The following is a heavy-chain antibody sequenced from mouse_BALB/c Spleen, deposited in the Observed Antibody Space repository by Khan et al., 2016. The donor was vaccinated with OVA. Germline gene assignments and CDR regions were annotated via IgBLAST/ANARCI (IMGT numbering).Heavy chain of an antibody. J-gene: IGHJ4*01. D-gene: IGHD2-14*01. CDR3: ARGGAAFYRNDGGAMDY. Sequence: QIQLVQSGPELKKPGETVRISCKASGYTFTTAGMQWVQKMPGKGLKWIGWINTHSGVPKYAEDFKGRFAFSLETSASIGYLQITNLKNEDMATYFCARGGAAFYRNDGGAMDYWGQGTSGTVSS. CDR2: INTHSGVP. CDR1: GYTFTTAG. V-gene: IGHV9-4*02.